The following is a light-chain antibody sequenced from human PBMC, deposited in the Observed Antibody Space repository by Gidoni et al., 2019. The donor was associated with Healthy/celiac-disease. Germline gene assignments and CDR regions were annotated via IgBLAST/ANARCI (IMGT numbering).Light chain of an antibody. Sequence: DIQMTQSPSSLSASVGDRVTITCQASQDISNYLNWYQQKPGKAPKLLIYDASNLETGVPSRFSGSGSGTDFTFTISSLQPEDIATYYCQQYDNLPCFXQXTRLEIK. J-gene: IGKJ5*01. CDR1: QDISNY. CDR2: DAS. V-gene: IGKV1-33*01. CDR3: QQYDNLPC.